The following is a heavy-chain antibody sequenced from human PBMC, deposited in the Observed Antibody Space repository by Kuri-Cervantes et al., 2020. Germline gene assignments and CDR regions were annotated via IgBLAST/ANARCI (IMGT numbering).Heavy chain of an antibody. D-gene: IGHD2-15*01. Sequence: GGSLRLSCAASGFTFSSYGMHWVRQAPGKGLEWVAFIRYDGSNKYYADSVKGRFTISRDNSKNTLYLQMNSLRTEDTALYFCAKDKGLRVALDNWGQGTLVTVSS. CDR2: IRYDGSNK. CDR1: GFTFSSYG. CDR3: AKDKGLRVALDN. V-gene: IGHV3-30*02. J-gene: IGHJ4*02.